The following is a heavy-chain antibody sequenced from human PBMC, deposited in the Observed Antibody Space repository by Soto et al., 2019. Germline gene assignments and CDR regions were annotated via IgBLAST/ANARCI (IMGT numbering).Heavy chain of an antibody. D-gene: IGHD2-2*01. J-gene: IGHJ4*02. CDR2: ISGNNGNT. CDR3: AREYCSSVSWYGVDY. CDR1: GDTFTNYG. Sequence: QVQLVQSGGEVKKPGASVKVSCEGSGDTFTNYGISWVRQAPGQGLEWMGWISGNNGNTNYAQKFQGRVTMTADTSTSTAYMELRSLISDDTAVYYCAREYCSSVSWYGVDYWGQGTLVTVSS. V-gene: IGHV1-18*01.